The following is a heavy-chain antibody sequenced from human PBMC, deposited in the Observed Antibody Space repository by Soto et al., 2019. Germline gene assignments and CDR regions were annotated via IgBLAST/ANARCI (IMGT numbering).Heavy chain of an antibody. Sequence: ASVKVSCKASGYTFTALYMNWVRQAPGQGLEWMGWVNPNTGLTRYAQKFQDRVTMTRDTSINTAYMELRGLTSDDTAVYYCTTLRLDPWGQGILVTVSS. V-gene: IGHV1-2*02. D-gene: IGHD3-9*01. CDR2: VNPNTGLT. CDR3: TTLRLDP. J-gene: IGHJ5*02. CDR1: GYTFTALY.